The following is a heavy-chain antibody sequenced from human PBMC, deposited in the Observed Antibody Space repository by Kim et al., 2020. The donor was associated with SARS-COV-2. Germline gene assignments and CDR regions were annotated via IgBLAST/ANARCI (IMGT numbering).Heavy chain of an antibody. V-gene: IGHV6-1*01. D-gene: IGHD3-10*01. CDR2: TYYRSEWEH. Sequence: SQTLSLTCAISGDSVSSNSAAWNWIRQSPSRGLEWLGRTYYRSEWEHDYALAVKSRITINPDTSKNQFSLQLNSVTPEDTAVYYCARGRIGSIDYWGPGTLVTVST. CDR1: GDSVSSNSAA. CDR3: ARGRIGSIDY. J-gene: IGHJ4*02.